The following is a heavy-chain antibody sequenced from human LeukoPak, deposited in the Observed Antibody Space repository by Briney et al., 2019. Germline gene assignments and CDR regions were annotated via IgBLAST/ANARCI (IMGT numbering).Heavy chain of an antibody. Sequence: GGSLRLSCAASGFTFSDYYMSWIRQAPGKGLEWVSYISSSGSTIYYADSVKGRFTISRDNAKNSLYLQMNSLRAEDTAVYYCARCIEMATIGYYYYYMDVWGKGTTVTISS. V-gene: IGHV3-11*01. CDR1: GFTFSDYY. D-gene: IGHD5-24*01. J-gene: IGHJ6*03. CDR3: ARCIEMATIGYYYYYMDV. CDR2: ISSSGSTI.